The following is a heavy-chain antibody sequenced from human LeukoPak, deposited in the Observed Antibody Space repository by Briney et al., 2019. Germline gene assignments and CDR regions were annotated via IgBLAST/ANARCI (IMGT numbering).Heavy chain of an antibody. CDR2: IYSGGST. CDR1: GFTVSSNY. Sequence: GGSLRLSCAASGFTVSSNYMSWVRQAPGKGLEWVSVIYSGGSTYYADSVKGRFTISRHNSKNTLYLQMNSLRAEDTAVYYCARGARFNGKLQRGKVAYFFDHWGQGALVTVSS. CDR3: ARGARFNGKLQRGKVAYFFDH. D-gene: IGHD1-26*01. J-gene: IGHJ4*02. V-gene: IGHV3-53*04.